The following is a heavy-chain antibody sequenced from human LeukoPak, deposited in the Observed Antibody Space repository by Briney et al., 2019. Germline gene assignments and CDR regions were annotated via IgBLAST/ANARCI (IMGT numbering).Heavy chain of an antibody. CDR1: GFTFTKCA. Sequence: GGSLRLSCVASGFTFTKCAMSWIRQAPGKGLEWVAIITATGDTAYCAYSVKGRFTISRDNSRNTVYMQTDSLRAEDTAIYYCAGDRNSDWYSPLDYWGQGSQVTVSP. D-gene: IGHD6-19*01. V-gene: IGHV3-23*01. CDR3: AGDRNSDWYSPLDY. CDR2: ITATGDTA. J-gene: IGHJ4*02.